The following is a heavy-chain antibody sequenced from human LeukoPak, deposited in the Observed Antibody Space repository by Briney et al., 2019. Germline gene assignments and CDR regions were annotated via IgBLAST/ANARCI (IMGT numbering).Heavy chain of an antibody. D-gene: IGHD4-11*01. V-gene: IGHV4-59*01. CDR2: IYYSGST. CDR3: ATLGVTKGRAYFDY. CDR1: GGPISSDY. J-gene: IGHJ4*02. Sequence: PSETLSLTCAVSGGPISSDYWTWIRQPPGKGLECIGYIYYSGSTNYNPSLKSRATISLDTSKNQFSLKLRSVTAADTAVYYCATLGVTKGRAYFDYWGQGTLVTVSS.